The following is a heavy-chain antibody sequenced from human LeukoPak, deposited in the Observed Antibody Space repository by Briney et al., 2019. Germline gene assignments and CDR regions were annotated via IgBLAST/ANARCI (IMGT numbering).Heavy chain of an antibody. CDR3: ARTFNWSYRWFDP. V-gene: IGHV4-34*01. D-gene: IGHD1-7*01. J-gene: IGHJ5*02. Sequence: PSETLSLTCAVYGGSFSGYYWSWIRQPPGKGLEWIGEINHSGSTNYNPSLKSRVTISVDTSKNQFSLKLSSVTAADTAVYYCARTFNWSYRWFDPWGQGTLVTVSS. CDR1: GGSFSGYY. CDR2: INHSGST.